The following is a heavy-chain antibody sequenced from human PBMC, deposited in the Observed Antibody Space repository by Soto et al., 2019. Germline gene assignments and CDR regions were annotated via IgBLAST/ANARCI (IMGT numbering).Heavy chain of an antibody. Sequence: QVQLVQSGAEVKKPGASVKVSCKASGYTFTSYYMHWVRQAPGQGLEWMGIINPSGGSTSYAQKFQGRVTMTSDTSTSTVYMELSSLRSEDTAVYYCARDLGGAGGMDVWGQGTTVTVSS. V-gene: IGHV1-46*01. CDR1: GYTFTSYY. D-gene: IGHD1-26*01. CDR2: INPSGGST. CDR3: ARDLGGAGGMDV. J-gene: IGHJ6*02.